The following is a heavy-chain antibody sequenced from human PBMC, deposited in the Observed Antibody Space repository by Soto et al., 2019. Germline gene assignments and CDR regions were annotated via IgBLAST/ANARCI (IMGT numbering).Heavy chain of an antibody. CDR3: ARDFGSGSYSYSMDV. J-gene: IGHJ6*02. Sequence: GGSLRLSCAASGFTFISYGMHWVRQAPGKGLEWVAVIWYDGSNKYYADSVKGRFTISRDNSKNTLYLQMNSLRAEDTAVYYCARDFGSGSYSYSMDVWGQGTTVTVSS. D-gene: IGHD3-10*01. CDR2: IWYDGSNK. CDR1: GFTFISYG. V-gene: IGHV3-33*01.